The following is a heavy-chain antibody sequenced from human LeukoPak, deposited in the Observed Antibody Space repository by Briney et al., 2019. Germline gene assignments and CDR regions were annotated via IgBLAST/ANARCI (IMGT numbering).Heavy chain of an antibody. CDR3: ARGSYYDYFDY. Sequence: PSETLSLTCTVSGGSISSGDYYWSWIRQPPGKGLEWIGYIYYSGSTYYNPSRKSRVTISVDTSKNQFSLKLSSVTAADTAVYYCARGSYYDYFDYWGQGTLVTVSS. J-gene: IGHJ4*02. D-gene: IGHD1-26*01. CDR1: GGSISSGDYY. V-gene: IGHV4-30-4*08. CDR2: IYYSGST.